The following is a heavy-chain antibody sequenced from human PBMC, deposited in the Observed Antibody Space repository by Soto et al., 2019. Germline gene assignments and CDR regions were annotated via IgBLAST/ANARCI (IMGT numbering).Heavy chain of an antibody. J-gene: IGHJ4*02. Sequence: PGGSLRLSCAASGFTFSNYAMTWARQAPGKGLEWVSGISGSGASTYYPDSVKGRFTVSRDSSKNTVYLQMNRLRAEDTAIYYCAKVRDTYTAVDYWGQGTLVTVSS. CDR1: GFTFSNYA. D-gene: IGHD2-2*02. CDR2: ISGSGAST. V-gene: IGHV3-23*01. CDR3: AKVRDTYTAVDY.